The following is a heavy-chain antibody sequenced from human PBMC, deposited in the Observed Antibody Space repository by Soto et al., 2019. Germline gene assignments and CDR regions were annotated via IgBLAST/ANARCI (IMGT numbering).Heavy chain of an antibody. CDR2: IYWDDDK. J-gene: IGHJ5*01. D-gene: IGHD1-26*01. V-gene: IGHV2-5*02. CDR1: GFSLSTSGVG. CDR3: AQRARNSWFDS. Sequence: QITLKESGPTLLKPTQTLTLTCTFSGFSLSTSGVGVDWIRQTPGKALEWLALIYWDDDKRYNPSLKSRLTXPXXTSKNQLVLTMTNMDPVDTATYYCAQRARNSWFDSRGQGTLVTVSS.